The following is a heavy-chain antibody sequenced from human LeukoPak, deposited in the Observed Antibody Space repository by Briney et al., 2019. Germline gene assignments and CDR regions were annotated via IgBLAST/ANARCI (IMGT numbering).Heavy chain of an antibody. D-gene: IGHD7-27*01. V-gene: IGHV3-23*01. CDR3: ARDLAWGAYDY. Sequence: GGTLRLSCAGSGLTFSTYGMNWVRKATGKGLEWVSGVSGSAGRTYYADSVKGRFTISRDNSKNTLYLQMNSLRTDDTAVYYCARDLAWGAYDYWGQGTLVTVSS. CDR1: GLTFSTYG. J-gene: IGHJ4*02. CDR2: VSGSAGRT.